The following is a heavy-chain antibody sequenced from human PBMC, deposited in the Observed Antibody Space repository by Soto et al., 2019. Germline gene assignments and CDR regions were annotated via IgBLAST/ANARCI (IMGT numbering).Heavy chain of an antibody. Sequence: QVHLVQSGAEVKKPGASVKVSCKASGYTFTSYGITWVRQAPGQGLEWRGWISAHNGNTDYAQKLQGRVIVTRDTPTSTAYMELRSLRSDDTAVYYCARGRYGDYWGQGALVTVSS. V-gene: IGHV1-18*01. J-gene: IGHJ4*02. CDR3: ARGRYGDY. CDR1: GYTFTSYG. CDR2: ISAHNGNT. D-gene: IGHD1-1*01.